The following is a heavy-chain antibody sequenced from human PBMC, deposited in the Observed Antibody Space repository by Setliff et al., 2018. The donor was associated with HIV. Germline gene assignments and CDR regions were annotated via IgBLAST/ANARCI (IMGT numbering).Heavy chain of an antibody. D-gene: IGHD3-16*01. V-gene: IGHV4-38-2*01. CDR3: VNPSGAMGDFDS. CDR1: GYSISIGYY. J-gene: IGHJ4*02. CDR2: IYHSGIT. Sequence: KTSETLSLTCAVSGYSISIGYYWGWIRQAPGKGLEWIGNIYHSGITYYNPSLKSRVTISVDTSKNQFSLRLSSVTAADTAVYYCVNPSGAMGDFDSWGQGTLVTVSS.